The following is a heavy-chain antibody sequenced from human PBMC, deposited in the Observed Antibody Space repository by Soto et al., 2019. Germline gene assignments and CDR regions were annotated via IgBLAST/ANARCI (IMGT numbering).Heavy chain of an antibody. V-gene: IGHV1-18*04. Sequence: VASVKVSCKASGYTFTSYGISWVRQAPGQGLEWMGWISAYNGNTNYAQKLQGRVTMTTDTSTSTAYMELRSLRSDDTAVYYCARDLVLRGAGAFDIWGQGTMVTVSS. J-gene: IGHJ3*02. D-gene: IGHD6-6*01. CDR2: ISAYNGNT. CDR3: ARDLVLRGAGAFDI. CDR1: GYTFTSYG.